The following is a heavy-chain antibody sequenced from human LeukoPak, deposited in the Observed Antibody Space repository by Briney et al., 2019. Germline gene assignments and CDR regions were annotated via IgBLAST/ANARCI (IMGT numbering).Heavy chain of an antibody. J-gene: IGHJ4*02. D-gene: IGHD2-2*01. CDR3: ARAGPRVVPAANFGH. Sequence: SETLSLTCAISGGSISGTPYYWGWIRQPPGKGLEWIGEINHSGSTNYNPSLESRVTISVDTSKNQFSLKLSSVTAADTAVYYCARAGPRVVPAANFGHWGQGTLVTVSS. CDR1: GGSISGTPYY. CDR2: INHSGST. V-gene: IGHV4-34*01.